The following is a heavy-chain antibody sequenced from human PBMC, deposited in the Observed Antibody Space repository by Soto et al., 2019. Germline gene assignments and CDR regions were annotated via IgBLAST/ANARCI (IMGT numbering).Heavy chain of an antibody. CDR3: VNDTWVVVVTERPHFYYFDY. CDR1: GFTFSSYA. Sequence: GGSLRLSCSASGFTFSSYAMHWVRQAPGKGLEYVSTISNNGGSTYYADSVKGRFTISTDNSMNALYLQMSRLRAEDAEVYYGVNDTWVVVVTERPHFYYFDYWGQGTLVTVSS. V-gene: IGHV3-64D*08. CDR2: ISNNGGST. D-gene: IGHD2-15*01. J-gene: IGHJ4*02.